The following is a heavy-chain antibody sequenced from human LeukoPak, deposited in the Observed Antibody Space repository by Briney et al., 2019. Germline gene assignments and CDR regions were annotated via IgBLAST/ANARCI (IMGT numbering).Heavy chain of an antibody. J-gene: IGHJ5*02. CDR3: ARGLPSMAALPAS. D-gene: IGHD6-6*01. CDR1: GGTFSSYA. V-gene: IGHV1-69*05. Sequence: HVASVKVSCKASGGTFSSYAISWVRQAPGQGLEWMGGIIPIFGTANYAQKFQGRVTITTDESMSTAYKELSSLRSEDTAVYYCARGLPSMAALPASWGQGTLVTVSS. CDR2: IIPIFGTA.